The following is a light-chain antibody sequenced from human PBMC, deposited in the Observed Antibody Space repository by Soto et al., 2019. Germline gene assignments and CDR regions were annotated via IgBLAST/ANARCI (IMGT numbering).Light chain of an antibody. CDR2: DAV. CDR3: QQYGSSPS. Sequence: IVLTQSPVTLSLSPGEGATLSCRASQSVTGTNLAWYQQRAGQAPRLLIYDAVRRATGIPDRFSGSGSGTDFTLTISRLEPEDFAVYYCQQYGSSPSFGQGTKVEIK. CDR1: QSVTGTN. J-gene: IGKJ1*01. V-gene: IGKV3-20*01.